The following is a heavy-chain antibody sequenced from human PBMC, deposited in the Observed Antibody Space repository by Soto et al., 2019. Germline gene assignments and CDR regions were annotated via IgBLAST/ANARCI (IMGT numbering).Heavy chain of an antibody. CDR2: IKSSGAAT. CDR1: GFTFSAYA. CDR3: AKNRGSGNPYYYDMDV. Sequence: EVQLLESGGGLVQPGGSLRLSCAASGFTFSAYAMSWVRQAPGKGLEWVSAIKSSGAATFYADSVEGRFTISRDDSKNTLYLQMSSLRADDTAVYHCAKNRGSGNPYYYDMDVW. D-gene: IGHD3-10*01. V-gene: IGHV3-23*01. J-gene: IGHJ6*01.